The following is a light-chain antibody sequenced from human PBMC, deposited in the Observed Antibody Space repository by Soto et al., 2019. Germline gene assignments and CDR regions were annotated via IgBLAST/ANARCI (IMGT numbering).Light chain of an antibody. V-gene: IGLV2-23*01. J-gene: IGLJ2*01. CDR3: CPYAAGSRVV. CDR1: SSDVGNYNL. CDR2: EDT. Sequence: QSALTQPASVSGSPGQSITLSCTGTSSDVGNYNLVSWYQHHPGKAPKLMIYEDTKRPSGISNRFSGSKSGNTASLTISGLQAEDEADYYCCPYAAGSRVVFGGGTQLTVL.